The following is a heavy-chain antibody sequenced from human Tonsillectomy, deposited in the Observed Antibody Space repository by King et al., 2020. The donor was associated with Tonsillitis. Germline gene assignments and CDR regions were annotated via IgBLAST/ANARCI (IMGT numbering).Heavy chain of an antibody. V-gene: IGHV3-30-3*01. CDR1: GFTFSNYA. CDR2: MSHDGSDK. CDR3: ARDLGDYAFDY. J-gene: IGHJ4*02. D-gene: IGHD4-17*01. Sequence: VQLVESGGGVVQPGRSLRLSCAASGFTFSNYAMHWVRQAPGRGLEWVTVMSHDGSDKYYADSVKGRFTGSRDNSKNRVFLQMNSLSTEDTAVYYCARDLGDYAFDYWGQGTLVTVSS.